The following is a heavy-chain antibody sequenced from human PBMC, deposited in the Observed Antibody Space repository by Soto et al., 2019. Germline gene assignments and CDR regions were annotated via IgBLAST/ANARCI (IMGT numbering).Heavy chain of an antibody. Sequence: QVQLVESGGGVVQPGRSLRLSCAASGFTFSSYGMHWVRQAPGKGLEWVAVISYDGSNKYYADSVKGRFTISRDNSKNTLYLQLNSLRAEDTAVYYCSLYYYDSSGYYRFDYWGQGPLVTVSS. CDR3: SLYYYDSSGYYRFDY. CDR1: GFTFSSYG. V-gene: IGHV3-30*03. D-gene: IGHD3-22*01. CDR2: ISYDGSNK. J-gene: IGHJ4*02.